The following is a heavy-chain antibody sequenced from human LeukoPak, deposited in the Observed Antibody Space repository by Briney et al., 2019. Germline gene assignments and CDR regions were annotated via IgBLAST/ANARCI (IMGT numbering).Heavy chain of an antibody. D-gene: IGHD3-22*01. CDR1: GGGFSSYA. J-gene: IGHJ4*02. Sequence: GASVKVSCKASGGGFSSYAISWVRQAPGQGLEWMGGGIPIFGTANYAQKCPTTVTITTDESTRTAYMELSSMRSEDTALYYCASEGNDYDSSAYYPHRYYSDYCGQATLLTVSS. V-gene: IGHV1-69*05. CDR2: GIPIFGTA. CDR3: ASEGNDYDSSAYYPHRYYSDY.